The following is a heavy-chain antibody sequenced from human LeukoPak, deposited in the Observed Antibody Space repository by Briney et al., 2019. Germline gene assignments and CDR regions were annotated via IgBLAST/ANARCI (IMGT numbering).Heavy chain of an antibody. CDR3: AKDPGYGSGSYLGY. V-gene: IGHV3-30*18. Sequence: GGSLRLSCAASGFTFSSYGMHWVRQAPGKGLEWVAVISYDGSNKYYADSVKGRFTISRDNSKNTLYLQMNRLRAEDTAVYYCAKDPGYGSGSYLGYWGQGTLVTVSS. D-gene: IGHD3-10*01. CDR1: GFTFSSYG. CDR2: ISYDGSNK. J-gene: IGHJ4*02.